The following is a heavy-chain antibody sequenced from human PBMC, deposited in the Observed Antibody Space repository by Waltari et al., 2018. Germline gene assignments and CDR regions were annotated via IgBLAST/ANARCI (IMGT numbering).Heavy chain of an antibody. CDR3: VTQRPWEDY. CDR2: MNPNNNYP. J-gene: IGHJ4*02. Sequence: QVQLVQSGAEVRKPGASVKVSCKTSGYTFTDSYIHWVRQAPGQGLEWMGRMNPNNNYPIYEQKFQGRGPMTRDTSITTAYMELSSLTSDDTALYYCVTQRPWEDYWGQGTRVTVSP. CDR1: GYTFTDSY. D-gene: IGHD1-26*01. V-gene: IGHV1-2*06.